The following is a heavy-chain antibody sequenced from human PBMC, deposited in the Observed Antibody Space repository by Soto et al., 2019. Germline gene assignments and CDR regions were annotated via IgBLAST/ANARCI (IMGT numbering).Heavy chain of an antibody. D-gene: IGHD1-1*01. CDR2: IYATGTT. CDR1: GASISGFY. Sequence: ASETLSLTCTVSGASISGFYWSWIRKSAGKGLEWIGRIYATGTTDYNPSLKSRVMMSVDTSKKQFSLKLRSVAAADTAVYYCVRDGTKTLRDWFDPWGQGISVTVSS. CDR3: VRDGTKTLRDWFDP. V-gene: IGHV4-4*07. J-gene: IGHJ5*02.